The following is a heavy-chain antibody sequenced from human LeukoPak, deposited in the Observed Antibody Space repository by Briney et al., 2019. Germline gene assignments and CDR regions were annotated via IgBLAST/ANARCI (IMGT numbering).Heavy chain of an antibody. CDR1: GYTFTSYY. J-gene: IGHJ4*02. Sequence: GASVKVSCKASGYTFTSYYMHWVRQAPGQGLEWMGWINPNSGGTNHAQKFQGRVTMTRDTSISTAYMELSRLRSDDTAVYYCARRGLRYFDRPYYFDYWGQGTLVTVSS. CDR2: INPNSGGT. V-gene: IGHV1-2*02. D-gene: IGHD3-9*01. CDR3: ARRGLRYFDRPYYFDY.